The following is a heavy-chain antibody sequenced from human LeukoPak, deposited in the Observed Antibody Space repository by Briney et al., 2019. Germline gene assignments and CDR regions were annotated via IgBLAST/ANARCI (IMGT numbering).Heavy chain of an antibody. D-gene: IGHD2-15*01. J-gene: IGHJ4*02. CDR2: ISTRDNTI. CDR1: GFTFSDYY. V-gene: IGHV3-11*01. Sequence: GGSLRLSCTASGFTFSDYYMSWIRQTPGKRLEWLSYISTRDNTIQYADSVKGRFTISRDNANNSVFLQMNNLRAEDSAIYYCAREVGYCSGGSCYENLLDYWGQGTLVTVSS. CDR3: AREVGYCSGGSCYENLLDY.